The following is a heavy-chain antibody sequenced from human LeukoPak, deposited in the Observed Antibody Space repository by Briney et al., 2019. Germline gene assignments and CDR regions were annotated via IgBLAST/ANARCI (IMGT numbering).Heavy chain of an antibody. CDR1: GFTFSRFG. V-gene: IGHV3-21*01. CDR2: ISSSSSYI. CDR3: ARDRNFGVVITSNGMDV. D-gene: IGHD3-3*02. J-gene: IGHJ6*02. Sequence: GGSLRLSCVTSGFTFSRFGMTWVRQPPGKGLEWVSSISSSSSYIYYADSVKGRFTISRDNAKNSLYLQMNSLRAEDTAVYYCARDRNFGVVITSNGMDVWGQGTTVTVSS.